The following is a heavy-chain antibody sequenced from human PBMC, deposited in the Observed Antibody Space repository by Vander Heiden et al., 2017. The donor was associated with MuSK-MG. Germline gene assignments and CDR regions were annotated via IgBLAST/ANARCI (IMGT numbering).Heavy chain of an antibody. CDR3: ARVPIVVVTAYNWFDP. J-gene: IGHJ5*02. CDR2: INPNSGGT. D-gene: IGHD2-21*02. Sequence: QVQLVQSGAEVKKPGASVKASCKASGYTFTGYYMHWVRQAPGQGLEWMGWINPNSGGTNYAQKFQGRVTMTRDTSISTAYMELSRLRSDDTAVYYCARVPIVVVTAYNWFDPWGQGTLVTVSS. V-gene: IGHV1-2*02. CDR1: GYTFTGYY.